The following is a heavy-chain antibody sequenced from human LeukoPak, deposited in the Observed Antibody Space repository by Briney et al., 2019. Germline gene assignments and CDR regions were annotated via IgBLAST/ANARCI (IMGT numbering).Heavy chain of an antibody. J-gene: IGHJ4*02. CDR2: ISSSSSTI. Sequence: PGGSLRLSCAASGFTFNTYSMNWVRQAPGKGLEWVSYISSSSSTIYYADSVKGRFTISRDNAKNSLYLQMNSLRDEDTAVYYCARDHYYDSSGYPWGYFDHWGQGTLVTVSS. D-gene: IGHD3-22*01. CDR3: ARDHYYDSSGYPWGYFDH. V-gene: IGHV3-48*02. CDR1: GFTFNTYS.